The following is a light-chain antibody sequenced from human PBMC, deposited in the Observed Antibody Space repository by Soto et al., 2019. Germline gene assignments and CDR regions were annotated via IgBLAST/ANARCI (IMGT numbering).Light chain of an antibody. Sequence: QSVLTQPPSVSAAPRQRVTISCSGSNSNIGNNAVNWYQQVPGRAPKLLIHFDDRVPSGISYRFSGTKSGTSASLAIRELQSEDEADYYCAAWDDSLNGPVFGGGTKLTVL. V-gene: IGLV1-36*01. CDR1: NSNIGNNA. CDR2: FDD. J-gene: IGLJ3*02. CDR3: AAWDDSLNGPV.